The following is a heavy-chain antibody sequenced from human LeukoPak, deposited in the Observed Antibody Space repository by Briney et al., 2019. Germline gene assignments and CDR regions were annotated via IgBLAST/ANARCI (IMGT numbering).Heavy chain of an antibody. J-gene: IGHJ6*03. D-gene: IGHD1-26*01. CDR1: GFTFSTYS. CDR2: ITSGSSYI. V-gene: IGHV3-21*01. Sequence: SGGSLRLSCAASGFTFSTYSMNWVRQAPGKGLEWVSSITSGSSYIYYADSVKGRFTISRDNAKNSLYLQMNSLRAEDTAVYYCARDPYSGSYGNYYYYFMDVWGKGTTVTISS. CDR3: ARDPYSGSYGNYYYYFMDV.